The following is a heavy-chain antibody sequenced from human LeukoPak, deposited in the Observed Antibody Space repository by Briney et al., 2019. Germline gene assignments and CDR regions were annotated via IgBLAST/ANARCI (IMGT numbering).Heavy chain of an antibody. Sequence: GGSLRLSCAASGFTFSNYGMHWVRQAPGKGLEWVAVISFDGNDEYYADSVKGRFTISRDKSKNTLYLQMTSLGTEDTAVYYCAKARPLDYGDRYYFDYWGQGTLVTVSS. CDR3: AKARPLDYGDRYYFDY. D-gene: IGHD4-17*01. CDR1: GFTFSNYG. V-gene: IGHV3-30*18. CDR2: ISFDGNDE. J-gene: IGHJ4*02.